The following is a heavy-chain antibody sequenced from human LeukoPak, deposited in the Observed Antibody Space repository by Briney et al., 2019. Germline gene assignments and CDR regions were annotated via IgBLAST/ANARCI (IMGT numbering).Heavy chain of an antibody. D-gene: IGHD3-22*01. CDR1: GFTFSRHA. V-gene: IGHV3-33*06. CDR3: AKVTDSSGYFPSDY. Sequence: PGGSLRLSCAASGFTFSRHAMHWVRQAPGKGLEWVAAIWYDRSNKYYADSVKGRSTISRDNSNNTLYLQMNSLRADDTAVYYCAKVTDSSGYFPSDYWGQGTLVTVSS. CDR2: IWYDRSNK. J-gene: IGHJ4*02.